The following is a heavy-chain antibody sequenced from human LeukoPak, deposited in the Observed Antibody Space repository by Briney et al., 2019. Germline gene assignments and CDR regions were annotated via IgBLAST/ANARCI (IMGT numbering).Heavy chain of an antibody. D-gene: IGHD3-10*01. Sequence: GESLKISCKGSGYSFTSYWIGWVRQMPGKGLEWMGIIYPGDSDTRYSPSFQGQVTISADKSISTAYLQWSSLKASDTAMYYCARDMVRGARGSWYFDLWGRGTLVTVSS. CDR3: ARDMVRGARGSWYFDL. J-gene: IGHJ2*01. CDR2: IYPGDSDT. CDR1: GYSFTSYW. V-gene: IGHV5-51*01.